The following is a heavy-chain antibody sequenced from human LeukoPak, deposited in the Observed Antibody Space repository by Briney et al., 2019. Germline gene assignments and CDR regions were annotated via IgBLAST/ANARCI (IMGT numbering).Heavy chain of an antibody. J-gene: IGHJ3*02. V-gene: IGHV4-59*01. D-gene: IGHD2-2*02. Sequence: SETLSLTCTVSGGSISSYYWSWNRQPPGKGLEWIGYIYYSGSTNYNPSLKSRVTISVDTSKNQFSLKLSSVTAADTAVYYCARDGERCSSTSCYTQDDAFDIWGQGTMVTVSS. CDR2: IYYSGST. CDR1: GGSISSYY. CDR3: ARDGERCSSTSCYTQDDAFDI.